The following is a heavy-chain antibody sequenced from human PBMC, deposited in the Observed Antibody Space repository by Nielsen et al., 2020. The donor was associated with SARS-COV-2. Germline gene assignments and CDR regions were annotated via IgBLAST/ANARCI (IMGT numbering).Heavy chain of an antibody. CDR3: ARVRGDGYNSLDY. CDR2: TYYRSKWYN. J-gene: IGHJ4*02. CDR1: GDSVSSNSVA. V-gene: IGHV6-1*01. Sequence: SQTLSLTCAISGDSVSSNSVAWNWIRQSPSRGLEWLSRTYYRSKWYNDYAVSVKSLITINPDTSKNQLSLQLNSVTPEDTAVYYCARVRGDGYNSLDYWGQGTLVTVSS. D-gene: IGHD5-24*01.